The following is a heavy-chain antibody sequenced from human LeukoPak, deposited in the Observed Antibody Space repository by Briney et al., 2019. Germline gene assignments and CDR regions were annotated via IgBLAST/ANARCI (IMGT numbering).Heavy chain of an antibody. Sequence: GGSLRLSCAASGFTFSSYWMHWVRQAPGKGLVWVSRTNSDGSSTIYADAVKGRYTISRDNAKNTLYLQMNSLRAEDTAVYYCVRGYGGNTSDYWGQGTLVTVSS. CDR3: VRGYGGNTSDY. CDR1: GFTFSSYW. D-gene: IGHD4/OR15-4a*01. J-gene: IGHJ4*02. CDR2: TNSDGSST. V-gene: IGHV3-74*01.